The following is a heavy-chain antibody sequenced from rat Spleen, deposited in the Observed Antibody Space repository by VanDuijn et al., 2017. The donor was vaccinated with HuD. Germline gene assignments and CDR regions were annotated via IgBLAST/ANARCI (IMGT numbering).Heavy chain of an antibody. J-gene: IGHJ3*01. Sequence: QVQLKESGPGLVQPSQTLSLTCTVSGFSLPSNGVSWVRQPPGKGLEWLAIISSGGNTYSNSDLKSRLSISRDTSRSQVLLKMNSLQSEDTAIYFCTRDHSYWGNYYPGGFAYWGQGTLVTVSS. CDR2: ISSGGNT. CDR1: GFSLPSNG. V-gene: IGHV2S8*01. D-gene: IGHD1-12*02. CDR3: TRDHSYWGNYYPGGFAY.